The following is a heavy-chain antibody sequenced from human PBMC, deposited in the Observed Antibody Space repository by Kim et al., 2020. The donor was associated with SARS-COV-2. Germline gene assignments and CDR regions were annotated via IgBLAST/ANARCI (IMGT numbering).Heavy chain of an antibody. CDR2: IKFDGSVK. D-gene: IGHD3-3*01. J-gene: IGHJ4*02. V-gene: IGHV3-7*01. Sequence: GGSLRLSCAASGFTFSGFWMTWVRQAPGKGLEWVATIKFDGSVKDYVDSVKGRFTISRDNAKNSVSLQMNSLRVEDTAVYYCTRDGVWGQGTLVTVSS. CDR3: TRDGV. CDR1: GFTFSGFW.